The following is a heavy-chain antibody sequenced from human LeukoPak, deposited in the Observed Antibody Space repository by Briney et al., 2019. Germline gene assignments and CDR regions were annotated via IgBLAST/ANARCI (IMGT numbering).Heavy chain of an antibody. Sequence: SMKVSCKASGGTFSNYAINWVRQAPGQGLEWMGRIIPILDIANYAQKFQGRVTITADKSTTTAYMELSSLRSEDTAVYYCAREPMVTTYGLDVWGQGTTVTVSS. J-gene: IGHJ6*01. V-gene: IGHV1-69*04. CDR1: GGTFSNYA. D-gene: IGHD4-17*01. CDR2: IIPILDIA. CDR3: AREPMVTTYGLDV.